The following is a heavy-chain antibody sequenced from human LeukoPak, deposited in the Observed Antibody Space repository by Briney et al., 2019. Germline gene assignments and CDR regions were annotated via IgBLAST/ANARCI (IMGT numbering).Heavy chain of an antibody. J-gene: IGHJ4*02. CDR3: ARAMRAGAFDC. CDR1: GFTFSSYE. D-gene: IGHD3-10*01. V-gene: IGHV3-48*03. CDR2: ISSSGSTI. Sequence: GGSLRLSCAASGFTFSSYEMNWVRQAPGKGLEWVSYISSSGSTIYYADSVKGRFTISRDNAKNSLYLQMNSLRAEDTAVYYCARAMRAGAFDCWGQGNLVTVSS.